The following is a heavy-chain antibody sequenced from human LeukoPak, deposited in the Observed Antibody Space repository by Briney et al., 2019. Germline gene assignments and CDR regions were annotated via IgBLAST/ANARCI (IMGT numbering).Heavy chain of an antibody. D-gene: IGHD3-22*01. Sequence: PGGSLRLSCAASGFTFSSYEMNRVRQAPGKGLEWVSYISSSGSTIYYADSVKGRFTISRDNAKNSLYLQMNSLRAEDTAVYYCARFVYYDSSGYNRYYFDYWGQGTLVTVSS. CDR2: ISSSGSTI. CDR3: ARFVYYDSSGYNRYYFDY. J-gene: IGHJ4*02. V-gene: IGHV3-48*03. CDR1: GFTFSSYE.